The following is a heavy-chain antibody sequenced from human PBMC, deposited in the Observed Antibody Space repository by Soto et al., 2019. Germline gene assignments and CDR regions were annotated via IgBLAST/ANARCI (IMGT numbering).Heavy chain of an antibody. CDR1: RCTFSSYA. CDR3: AKDQTSYSSSWYRFDY. Sequence: SVKVSFKASRCTFSSYAISWLRQPPGQELEWMGGIIPIFGTANYEQKFQGRVTITADESTSTAYMELSSLRSEDTAVYYCAKDQTSYSSSWYRFDYWGQGTLVTVSS. V-gene: IGHV1-69*13. J-gene: IGHJ4*02. CDR2: IIPIFGTA. D-gene: IGHD6-13*01.